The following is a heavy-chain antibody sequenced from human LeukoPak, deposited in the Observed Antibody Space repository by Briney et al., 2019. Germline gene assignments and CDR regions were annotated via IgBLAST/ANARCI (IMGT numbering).Heavy chain of an antibody. Sequence: SETLSLTCAVSGGSISSGGYSWSWIRQPPGKGLEWIGYIYHGGSTYYNPSLKSRVTISVDRSKNQFSLKLSSVTAADTAVYYCARGEGYCSSTSCYLGSWGQGTLVTVSS. CDR1: GGSISSGGYS. J-gene: IGHJ5*01. CDR2: IYHGGST. D-gene: IGHD2-2*01. V-gene: IGHV4-30-2*01. CDR3: ARGEGYCSSTSCYLGS.